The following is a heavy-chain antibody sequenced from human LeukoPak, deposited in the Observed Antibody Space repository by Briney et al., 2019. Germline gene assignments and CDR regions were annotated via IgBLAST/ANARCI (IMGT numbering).Heavy chain of an antibody. J-gene: IGHJ3*02. CDR3: AKDLLYSSSDDAFDI. CDR2: IWYDGSNK. CDR1: GFTFSSYG. D-gene: IGHD6-6*01. V-gene: IGHV3-33*06. Sequence: GGSLRLSCAASGFTFSSYGMHWVRQARGKGLEWVAVIWYDGSNKYYADSVKGRFTISRDNSKNTLYLQMNSLRAEDTAVYYCAKDLLYSSSDDAFDIWGQGTMVTVSS.